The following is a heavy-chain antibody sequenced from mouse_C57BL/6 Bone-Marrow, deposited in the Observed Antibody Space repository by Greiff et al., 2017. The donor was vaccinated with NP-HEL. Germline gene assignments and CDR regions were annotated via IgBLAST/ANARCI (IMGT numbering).Heavy chain of an antibody. CDR3: ARREVGFDY. CDR1: GYAFSSSW. Sequence: QVQLQQSGPELVKPGASVKISCKASGYAFSSSWMNWVKQRPGKGLEWIGRIYPGDADTNYNGKFKGKATLTADKSSSTAYMQLSSLTSEDSAVYFCARREVGFDYWGQGTTLTVSS. V-gene: IGHV1-82*01. J-gene: IGHJ2*01. CDR2: IYPGDADT.